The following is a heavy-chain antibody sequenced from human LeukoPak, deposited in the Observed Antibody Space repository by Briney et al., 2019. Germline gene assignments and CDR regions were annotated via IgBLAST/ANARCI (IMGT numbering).Heavy chain of an antibody. Sequence: PSETLSLTCSVSGGSISGYYWSWIRQPPGKGLEWIAYIHYSGSPNYNSPLKSRVTMSVDTSKNQFSLNLNSVTAADTAVYYCARQQADRKLFDYWGQGTLVTVSS. CDR2: IHYSGSP. CDR3: ARQQADRKLFDY. D-gene: IGHD1/OR15-1a*01. J-gene: IGHJ4*02. CDR1: GGSISGYY. V-gene: IGHV4-59*01.